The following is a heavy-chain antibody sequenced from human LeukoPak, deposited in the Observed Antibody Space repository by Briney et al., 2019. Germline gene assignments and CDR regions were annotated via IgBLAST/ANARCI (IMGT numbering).Heavy chain of an antibody. J-gene: IGHJ4*02. Sequence: SETLSLTCTVPGGSISSSSYYWGWIRQPPGKGLEWIESIYDSGSTYYNPSLKSRVTISVDTTKNQFSLKLSSLTAADTAVYYCAREGPACDIVVVPAAPLDYWGQGTLVTVSS. D-gene: IGHD2-2*01. CDR3: AREGPACDIVVVPAAPLDY. CDR2: IYDSGST. CDR1: GGSISSSSYY. V-gene: IGHV4-39*07.